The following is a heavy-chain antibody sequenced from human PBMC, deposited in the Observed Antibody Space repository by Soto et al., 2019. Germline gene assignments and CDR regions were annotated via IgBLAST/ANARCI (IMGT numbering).Heavy chain of an antibody. CDR2: MYYTGST. CDR3: AVVDSTGNWFDP. D-gene: IGHD6-25*01. CDR1: GGSISGYY. J-gene: IGHJ5*02. V-gene: IGHV4-59*04. Sequence: SETLSLTCTVSGGSISGYYWSLIRQTPGKGLELIGKMYYTGSTNYNPSLKGRVTISVDTSKNHFTLKLISVTAADTAMYYCAVVDSTGNWFDPWGEGALVTVSS.